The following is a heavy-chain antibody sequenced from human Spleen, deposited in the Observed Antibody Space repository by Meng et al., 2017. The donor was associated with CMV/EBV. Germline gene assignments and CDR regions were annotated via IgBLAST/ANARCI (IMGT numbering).Heavy chain of an antibody. CDR3: ARDPTVATTGIDY. D-gene: IGHD1-1*01. CDR2: MSSGSIYI. V-gene: IGHV3-21*01. CDR1: GFTFSSYS. J-gene: IGHJ4*02. Sequence: GESLKISCAASGFTFSSYSMNWVRQAPGKGLEWVSSMSSGSIYIYHADSVKGRFTISRDNAKNSLYLQMNSLRAEDTAVYYCARDPTVATTGIDYWGQGTLVTVSS.